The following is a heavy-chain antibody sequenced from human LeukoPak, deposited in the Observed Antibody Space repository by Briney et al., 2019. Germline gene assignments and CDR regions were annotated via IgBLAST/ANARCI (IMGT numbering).Heavy chain of an antibody. CDR2: IIPIFGTA. J-gene: IGHJ6*04. CDR3: ARARPLMTTVTLRGADYGVDV. Sequence: ASVKVSCKASGGTFSSYAISWVRQAPGQGLEWMGGIIPIFGTANYAQKFQGRVTITADESTSTAYMELSSLRSEDTAVYYCARARPLMTTVTLRGADYGVDVWGKGTTVTVSS. CDR1: GGTFSSYA. V-gene: IGHV1-69*13. D-gene: IGHD4-17*01.